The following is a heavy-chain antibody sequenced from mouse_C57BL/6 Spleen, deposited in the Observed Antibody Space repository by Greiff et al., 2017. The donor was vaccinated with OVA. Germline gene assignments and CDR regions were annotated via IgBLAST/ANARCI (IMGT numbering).Heavy chain of an antibody. D-gene: IGHD1-1*01. J-gene: IGHJ2*01. Sequence: QVQLQQPGAELVKPGASVKLSCKASGYTFTSYWMHWVKQRPGRVLEWIGRIDPNSGGTKYNEKFKSKATLTVDKPSSTAYMQLSSLTSEDSAVYYCARSGYYGSSPFDYWGQGTTLTVSS. V-gene: IGHV1-72*01. CDR3: ARSGYYGSSPFDY. CDR2: IDPNSGGT. CDR1: GYTFTSYW.